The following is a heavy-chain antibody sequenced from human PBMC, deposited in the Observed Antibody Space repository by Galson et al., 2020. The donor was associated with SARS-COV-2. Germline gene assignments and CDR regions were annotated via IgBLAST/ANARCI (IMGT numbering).Heavy chain of an antibody. CDR2: ISYDGSNK. J-gene: IGHJ4*02. CDR3: ARSHSGSYYGANDY. V-gene: IGHV3-30*04. CDR1: GFTFSSYA. D-gene: IGHD1-26*01. Sequence: GGSLRLSCAASGFTFSSYAMHWVRQAPGKGLEWVAVISYDGSNKYYADSVKGRFTISRDNSKNTLYLQMNSLRAEDTAVYYCARSHSGSYYGANDYWGQGTLVTVSS.